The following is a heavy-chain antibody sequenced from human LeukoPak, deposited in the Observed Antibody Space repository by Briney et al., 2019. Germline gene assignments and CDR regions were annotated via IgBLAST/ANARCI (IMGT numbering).Heavy chain of an antibody. CDR1: GFTFSGSA. CDR3: TRHAVGSSGTIDY. CDR2: IRSKANSYAT. J-gene: IGHJ4*02. Sequence: GSLRLSCAASGFTFSGSAMHWVRQASGKGLEWVGRIRSKANSYATAYAASVKGRFTISRDDSKNTAYLQMNSLKTEDTAVYYCTRHAVGSSGTIDYWGQGTLVTVSS. V-gene: IGHV3-73*01. D-gene: IGHD2-2*01.